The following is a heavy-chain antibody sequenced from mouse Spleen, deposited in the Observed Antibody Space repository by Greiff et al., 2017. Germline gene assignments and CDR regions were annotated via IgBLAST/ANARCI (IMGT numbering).Heavy chain of an antibody. V-gene: IGHV1-15*01. CDR1: GYTFTDYE. J-gene: IGHJ3*01. D-gene: IGHD2-2*01. CDR2: IDPETGGT. Sequence: QVQLQQSGAELVRPGASVTLSCKASGYTFTDYEMHWVKQTPVHGLEWIGAIDPETGGTAYNQKFKGKAILTADKSSSTAYMELRSLTSEDSAVYYCTRSERMVLLAYWGQGTLVTVSA. CDR3: TRSERMVLLAY.